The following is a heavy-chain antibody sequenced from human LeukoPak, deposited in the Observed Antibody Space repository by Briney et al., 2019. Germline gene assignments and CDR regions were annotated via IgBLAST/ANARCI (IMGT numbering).Heavy chain of an antibody. CDR1: GFTFSDYY. D-gene: IGHD3-3*01. J-gene: IGHJ6*02. V-gene: IGHV3-11*01. Sequence: GGSLRLSCAASGFTFSDYYMSWIRQALGKGLEWVSYISSSGSTIYYADSVKGRFTISRDNAKNSLYLQMNSLRAEDTAVYYCARDPLTIFGVVTIYYYGMDVWGQGTTVTVSS. CDR3: ARDPLTIFGVVTIYYYGMDV. CDR2: ISSSGSTI.